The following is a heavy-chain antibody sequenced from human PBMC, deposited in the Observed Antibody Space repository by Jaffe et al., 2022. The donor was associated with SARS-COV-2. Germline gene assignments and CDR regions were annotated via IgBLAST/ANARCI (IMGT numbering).Heavy chain of an antibody. Sequence: QVQLVESGGGVVQPGRSLRLSCAASGFTFSSYAMHWVRQAPGKGLEWVAVISYDGSNKYYADSVKGRFTISRDNSKNTLYLQMNSLRAEDTAVYYCARGHLEQWLVNWGQGTLVTVSS. CDR3: ARGHLEQWLVN. V-gene: IGHV3-30-3*01. CDR2: ISYDGSNK. J-gene: IGHJ4*02. CDR1: GFTFSSYA. D-gene: IGHD6-19*01.